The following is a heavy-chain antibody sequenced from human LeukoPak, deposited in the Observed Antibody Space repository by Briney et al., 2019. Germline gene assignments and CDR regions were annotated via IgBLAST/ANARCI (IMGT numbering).Heavy chain of an antibody. J-gene: IGHJ5*02. V-gene: IGHV3-72*01. D-gene: IGHD3-10*01. Sequence: GGSLRLSCTPSGFSFSNNYINWVRQAPGKGLEWVGLIKHKDHGFVTDYAASVKGRFPISRDDSRQSPYMQMNSLKAEDTAIYYCTREFYYKFDIWGQESLVTVSS. CDR1: GFSFSNNY. CDR2: IKHKDHGFVT. CDR3: TREFYYKFDI.